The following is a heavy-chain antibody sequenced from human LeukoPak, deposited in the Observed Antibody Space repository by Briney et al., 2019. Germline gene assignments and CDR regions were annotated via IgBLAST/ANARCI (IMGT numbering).Heavy chain of an antibody. V-gene: IGHV3-23*01. J-gene: IGHJ4*02. Sequence: QPGGSLRLSCAVSGFSIAIYGITWVRQTPEKGLEWVSAISENPERRHYSNPVTGRFIISRDRSKNTVFLQMTSLRAEDTGVYYCAREENTLLLSLDYWGLGTLVTVSS. CDR3: AREENTLLLSLDY. D-gene: IGHD2/OR15-2a*01. CDR1: GFSIAIYG. CDR2: ISENPERR.